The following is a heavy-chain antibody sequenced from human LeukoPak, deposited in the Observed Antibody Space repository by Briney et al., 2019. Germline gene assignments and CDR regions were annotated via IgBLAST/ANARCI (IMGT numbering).Heavy chain of an antibody. V-gene: IGHV3-7*01. D-gene: IGHD4-17*01. CDR2: IKQDASEK. CDR1: GFTCSSYW. CDR3: AREIYGDYWGVWFDP. J-gene: IGHJ5*02. Sequence: GGSLRLSCAASGFTCSSYWMRWVRQAPGKGLEWVANIKQDASEKYYVDSVKGRFTIARDNAKNSLDLQMNSLRAEDTAVYYCAREIYGDYWGVWFDPWGQGTLVTVSS.